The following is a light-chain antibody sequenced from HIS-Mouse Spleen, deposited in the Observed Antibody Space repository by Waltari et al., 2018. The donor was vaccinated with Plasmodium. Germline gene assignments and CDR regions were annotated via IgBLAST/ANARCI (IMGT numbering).Light chain of an antibody. CDR1: SSDVGGYNY. V-gene: IGLV2-11*02. CDR3: CSYAGSYTFV. J-gene: IGLJ1*01. Sequence: QSALTQPRSVSGSPGQSVTISCTGTSSDVGGYNYVSWYQPHPGKTPKLMGYCVSKRPPGVPNRVSGSKTGNTASLAISGLQAEDEADYYCCSYAGSYTFVFGTGTKVTVL. CDR2: CVS.